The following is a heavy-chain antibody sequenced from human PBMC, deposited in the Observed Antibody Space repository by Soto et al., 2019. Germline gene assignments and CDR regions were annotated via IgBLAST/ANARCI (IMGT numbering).Heavy chain of an antibody. J-gene: IGHJ4*02. Sequence: EVQLLESGGGLVQPGGSLRLSCAASGFTFSSQTMSWVRQAPGKGLEWVSVISSSGSTSYTDSVEGRFTISKDSSKNTLYLQLNSLRVEDTAVYYCAKGARDVDSWGQGTLFTVSS. CDR3: AKGARDVDS. CDR2: ISSSGST. CDR1: GFTFSSQT. V-gene: IGHV3-23*01. D-gene: IGHD5-12*01.